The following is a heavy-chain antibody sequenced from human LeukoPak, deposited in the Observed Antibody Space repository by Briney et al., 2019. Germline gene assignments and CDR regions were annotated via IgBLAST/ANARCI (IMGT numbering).Heavy chain of an antibody. Sequence: PGGSLTLSCAASGFTFSSYAMSWVRQAPARGLEWVSSIRGGGDTFYADSVKGRFTLSRDDSRNTVYLQLNNLRVEDTAVYYCAKANWVSNADAVWWGQGTLVTVSS. CDR3: AKANWVSNADAVW. V-gene: IGHV3-23*01. J-gene: IGHJ4*02. CDR1: GFTFSSYA. CDR2: IRGGGDT. D-gene: IGHD1-1*01.